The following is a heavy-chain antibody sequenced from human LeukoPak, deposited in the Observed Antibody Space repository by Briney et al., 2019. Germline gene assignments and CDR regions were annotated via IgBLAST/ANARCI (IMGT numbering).Heavy chain of an antibody. CDR2: ISSSSSYI. Sequence: GGSLRLSCAASGFTFSSYTMNWVRQAPGKGLGWVSSISSSSSYIYYADSVKGRFTISRDNAKNSLYLQMNSLRSEDTAVYYCARDFKTILGMVDYWGQGTLVTVSS. V-gene: IGHV3-21*01. CDR3: ARDFKTILGMVDY. D-gene: IGHD3-3*01. J-gene: IGHJ4*02. CDR1: GFTFSSYT.